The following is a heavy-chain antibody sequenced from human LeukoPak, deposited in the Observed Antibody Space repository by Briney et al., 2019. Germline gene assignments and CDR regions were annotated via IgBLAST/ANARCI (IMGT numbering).Heavy chain of an antibody. CDR3: ARLVRGVTSAWFDP. D-gene: IGHD3-10*01. J-gene: IGHJ5*02. V-gene: IGHV1-3*01. CDR2: INAGNGNT. Sequence: ASVKVSCKASGYTFTSYAMHWVRQAPGQGLEWMGWINAGNGNTKYSQKFQGRVTITRDTSAGTAYMELSSLRSEDTAVYYCARLVRGVTSAWFDPWGQGTLVTVSS. CDR1: GYTFTSYA.